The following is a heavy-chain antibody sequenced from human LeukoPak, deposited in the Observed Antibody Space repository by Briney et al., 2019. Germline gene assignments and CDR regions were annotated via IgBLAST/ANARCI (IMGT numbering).Heavy chain of an antibody. CDR2: IKQDGSEK. Sequence: GGSLRLSCAASGFTFNSYAMHWVRQAPGKGLEWVANIKQDGSEKYYVDSVKGRFTISRDNAKNSLYLQMNSLRAEDTAVYYCAREEDAFDIWGQGTMVTVSS. V-gene: IGHV3-7*01. J-gene: IGHJ3*02. CDR1: GFTFNSYA. CDR3: AREEDAFDI.